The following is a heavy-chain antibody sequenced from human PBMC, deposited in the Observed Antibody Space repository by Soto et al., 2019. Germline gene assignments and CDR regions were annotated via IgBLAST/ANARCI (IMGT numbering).Heavy chain of an antibody. V-gene: IGHV3-7*05. CDR3: ARGGYSSSWYERGH. J-gene: IGHJ4*02. Sequence: PGGSLRLSCAGSGFTFSNYWMNWVRQTPGKGLEWVANIKQDGSAKNYVESVKGRFTISRDNAKNLVYLQTNSLRSEDTAVYYCARGGYSSSWYERGHWGQGTLVTV. D-gene: IGHD6-13*01. CDR2: IKQDGSAK. CDR1: GFTFSNYW.